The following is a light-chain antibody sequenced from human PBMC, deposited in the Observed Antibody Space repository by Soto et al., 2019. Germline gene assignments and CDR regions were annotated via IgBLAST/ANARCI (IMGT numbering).Light chain of an antibody. V-gene: IGKV3D-20*01. J-gene: IGKJ1*01. CDR3: QQHGSSPRT. CDR1: HSVSSNA. CDR2: DAS. Sequence: DIVMTQSPATLSCSRGERATISCRVRHSVSSNALACYQQKPGLAPRLLIYDASRRATGIADRFSGSGSGADFIISISRLEPEDFVVYYCQQHGSSPRTFGQGTKVDI.